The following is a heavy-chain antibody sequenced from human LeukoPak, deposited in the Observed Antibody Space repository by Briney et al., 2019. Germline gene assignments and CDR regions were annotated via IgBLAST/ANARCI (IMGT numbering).Heavy chain of an antibody. Sequence: SETLSLTCTVSGGSISSYYWSWIRQPPGKGLEWIGSIYHSGSTYYNPSLKSRVTISVDTSKNQFSLKLSSVTAADTAVYYCARVGDYDISTGYYVLFDYWGQGTLVTVSS. CDR1: GGSISSYY. CDR2: IYHSGST. J-gene: IGHJ4*02. CDR3: ARVGDYDISTGYYVLFDY. D-gene: IGHD3-9*01. V-gene: IGHV4-38-2*02.